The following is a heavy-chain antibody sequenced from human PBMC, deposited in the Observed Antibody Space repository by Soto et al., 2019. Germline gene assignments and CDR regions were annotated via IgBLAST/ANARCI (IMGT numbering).Heavy chain of an antibody. CDR2: ILHSGGS. CDR1: GYSITSGHW. J-gene: IGHJ4*02. D-gene: IGHD2-21*02. Sequence: SETLSLTCAVSGYSITSGHWWSWVRQSPDKGLEWIGEILHSGGSTYNPSLRSRVTMSVDKSKNQFSLKLTSVTAADTAVYYCARNGDYSLEYWGQGTLVTVSS. CDR3: ARNGDYSLEY. V-gene: IGHV4-4*02.